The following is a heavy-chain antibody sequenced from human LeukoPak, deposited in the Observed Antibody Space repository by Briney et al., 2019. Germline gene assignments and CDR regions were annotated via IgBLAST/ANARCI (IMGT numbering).Heavy chain of an antibody. CDR3: AKDGGYDSSGYYYY. Sequence: GGSLRLSCAASGFGFGAYAMIWVRQAPGKGLEWVSLIHNDAATTYYADSVRGRFTVSRDNSKNTLYLQMNSLRAEDTAVYYCAKDGGYDSSGYYYYWGQGTLVTVSS. D-gene: IGHD3-22*01. CDR1: GFGFGAYA. J-gene: IGHJ4*02. CDR2: IHNDAATT. V-gene: IGHV3-23*03.